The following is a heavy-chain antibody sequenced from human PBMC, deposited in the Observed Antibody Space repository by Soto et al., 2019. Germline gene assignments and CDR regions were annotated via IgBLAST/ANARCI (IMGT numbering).Heavy chain of an antibody. CDR1: GFTFSIYA. V-gene: IGHV3-23*01. Sequence: PGGSLRLSCVASGFTFSIYAMTWVRQTPGKGLETISLITGDAGGSYYADSVKGRFTISRDNSKNTLYLQMDSLRAEDTAVYYCAKAPSPRCSGFVCYPLDSWGQGTQVTVSS. J-gene: IGHJ4*02. D-gene: IGHD2-15*01. CDR3: AKAPSPRCSGFVCYPLDS. CDR2: ITGDAGGS.